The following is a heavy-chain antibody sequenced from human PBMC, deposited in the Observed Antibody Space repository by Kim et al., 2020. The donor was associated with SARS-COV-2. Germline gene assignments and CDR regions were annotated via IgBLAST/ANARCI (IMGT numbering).Heavy chain of an antibody. V-gene: IGHV4-39*01. CDR2: IYYSGST. CDR1: GGSISSSSYY. D-gene: IGHD2-2*01. CDR3: ARAPDTIVVVPAGGMDV. J-gene: IGHJ6*02. Sequence: SETLSLTCTVSGGSISSSSYYWGWIRQPPGKGLEWIGSIYYSGSTYYNPSLKSRVTISVDTAKNQFSLKLSSVTAADTAVYYCARAPDTIVVVPAGGMDVWGQGTTVPVSS.